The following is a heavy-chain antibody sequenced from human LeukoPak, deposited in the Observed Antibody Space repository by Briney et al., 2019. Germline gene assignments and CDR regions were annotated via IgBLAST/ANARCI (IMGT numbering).Heavy chain of an antibody. CDR3: AREGLITIIRGLNFGY. J-gene: IGHJ4*02. Sequence: SETLSLTCTVSGGSISSSSYYWGWIRQPPGKGLEWIGSIYYSGSTYYNPSLKSRVTISVDTSKNQFSLKLSSVTAADTAVYYCAREGLITIIRGLNFGYWGQGTLVSVSS. D-gene: IGHD3-10*01. CDR1: GGSISSSSYY. V-gene: IGHV4-39*07. CDR2: IYYSGST.